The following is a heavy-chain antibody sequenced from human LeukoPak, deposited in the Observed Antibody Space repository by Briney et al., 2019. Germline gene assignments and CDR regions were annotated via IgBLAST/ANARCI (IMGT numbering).Heavy chain of an antibody. Sequence: IXXXRQAPXXGXXWMGGIIPIXGTANYAQKFQGXVXXTADEXXXTXXMXVSSLRSEDTAVYYCAXXAVYGSGGDWGQGTLVTVSS. V-gene: IGHV1-69*01. CDR2: IIPIXGTA. J-gene: IGHJ4*02. D-gene: IGHD3-10*01. CDR3: AXXAVYGSGGD.